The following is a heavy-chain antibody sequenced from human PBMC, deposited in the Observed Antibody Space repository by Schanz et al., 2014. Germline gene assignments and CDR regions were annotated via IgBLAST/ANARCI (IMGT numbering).Heavy chain of an antibody. CDR3: TRSYYDFSWGSYRFRAFDI. J-gene: IGHJ3*02. CDR1: GFTFSDYY. CDR2: ISGTTTYT. Sequence: QVQLVESGGGLVKPGGSLRLSCAASGFTFSDYYMSWIRQAPGKGLEWVSYISGTTTYTNYADSVKGRFTISRDNAKKTLSLQMISLRAEDTAIYFCTRSYYDFSWGSYRFRAFDIWGPGTTVIVSS. D-gene: IGHD3-16*02. V-gene: IGHV3-11*06.